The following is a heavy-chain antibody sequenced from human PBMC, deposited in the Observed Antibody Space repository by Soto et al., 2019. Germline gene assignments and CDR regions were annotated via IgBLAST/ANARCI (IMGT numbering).Heavy chain of an antibody. CDR1: GGSFSGYY. V-gene: IGHV4-34*01. Sequence: SETLSLTCAVYGGSFSGYYWSWIRQPPGKGLEWIGEINHSGSTNYNPSLKSRVTISVDTSKNQFSLKLSSVTAADTAVYYCARGVVWNSGIDYWGQGTLVTVSS. J-gene: IGHJ4*02. CDR2: INHSGST. D-gene: IGHD1-7*01. CDR3: ARGVVWNSGIDY.